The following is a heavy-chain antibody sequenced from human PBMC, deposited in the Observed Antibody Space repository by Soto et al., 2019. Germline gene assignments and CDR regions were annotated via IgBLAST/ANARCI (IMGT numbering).Heavy chain of an antibody. J-gene: IGHJ6*02. D-gene: IGHD1-26*01. V-gene: IGHV4-4*02. CDR3: ARVSGTYYYGMDV. CDR1: GGSISSSNW. CDR2: IYHSGST. Sequence: QVHMQDSGPGLLKPSGTLSLTCAVSGGSISSSNWWSWVRQPPGKGLEWIGEIYHSGSTNYNPSLKSRVTISVDKSKNQFSLNLSSVTAADTAVYYCARVSGTYYYGMDVWGQGTTVTVSS.